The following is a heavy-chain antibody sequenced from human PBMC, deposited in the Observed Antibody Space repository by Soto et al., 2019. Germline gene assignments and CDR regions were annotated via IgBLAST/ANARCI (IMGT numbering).Heavy chain of an antibody. D-gene: IGHD4-4*01. CDR1: GYSFGDYL. J-gene: IGHJ6*02. V-gene: IGHV5-10-1*01. Sequence: PGESLKISCQGSGYSFGDYLITWVRQKPGKGLDYMGKINPSDSNTNYSPSFQGHVTISADKSISTAYLQWSSLETSDTAMYYCARLGHDYSNSEMDVWGPGTTVAVSS. CDR3: ARLGHDYSNSEMDV. CDR2: INPSDSNT.